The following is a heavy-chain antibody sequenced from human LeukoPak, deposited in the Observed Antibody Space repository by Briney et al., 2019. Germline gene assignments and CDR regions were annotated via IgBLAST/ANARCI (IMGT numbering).Heavy chain of an antibody. CDR3: ARDSGYPDAFDI. D-gene: IGHD3-10*01. CDR2: IASSGLNT. Sequence: SGGSLRLSCAASGFMFRDAAMTWVRQAPGKGLEWVSLIASSGLNTYYADSVRGRFTISRDNAKNTLFLQMNSLRAEDTAVYYCARDSGYPDAFDIWGQGTMVTVSS. CDR1: GFMFRDAA. J-gene: IGHJ3*02. V-gene: IGHV3-23*01.